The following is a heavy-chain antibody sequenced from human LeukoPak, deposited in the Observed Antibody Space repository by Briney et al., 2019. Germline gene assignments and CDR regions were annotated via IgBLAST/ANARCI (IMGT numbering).Heavy chain of an antibody. D-gene: IGHD3/OR15-3a*01. J-gene: IGHJ6*03. Sequence: GASLKVSFKASGYTFTSYGSSWVRQAPGQGLEWMGWISAYNGNTNYAQKLQRRVTMTTDTSTSTAYMELRRLRSDDTAVYYCARVGPLAPRDMDVWGKGTTVTVSS. CDR2: ISAYNGNT. CDR3: ARVGPLAPRDMDV. CDR1: GYTFTSYG. V-gene: IGHV1-18*01.